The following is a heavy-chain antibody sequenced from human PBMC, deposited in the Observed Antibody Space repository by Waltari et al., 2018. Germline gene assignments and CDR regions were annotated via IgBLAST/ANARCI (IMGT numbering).Heavy chain of an antibody. D-gene: IGHD2-8*02. CDR1: GGSISSYY. CDR3: ARGRYCTGGVCYRYNWNDVYYYYYMDV. CDR2: IYYSGST. Sequence: QVQLQESGPGLVKPSETLSLTCTVSGGSISSYYWSWIRQPPGKGLEWIGYIYYSGSTNYHPALKSRVTISGDTSKNQFSRKLSSVTAADTAVYDCARGRYCTGGVCYRYNWNDVYYYYYMDVWGKGTTVTVSS. J-gene: IGHJ6*03. V-gene: IGHV4-59*01.